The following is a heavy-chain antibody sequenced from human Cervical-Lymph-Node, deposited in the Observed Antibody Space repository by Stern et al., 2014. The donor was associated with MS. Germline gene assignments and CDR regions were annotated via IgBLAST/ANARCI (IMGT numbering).Heavy chain of an antibody. CDR2: IYYSGGT. D-gene: IGHD1-26*01. CDR1: GGSISGYY. Sequence: QVQLVESGPGLVKPSETLSLTCTVSGGSISGYYWSWIRQPPGKGLEYIGNIYYSGGTNYNPSLKSRVTISVDTSKNRFSLKLTAVTAADTAVYYCARVETGAYDALDIWGQGTMVTVSS. V-gene: IGHV4-59*01. CDR3: ARVETGAYDALDI. J-gene: IGHJ3*02.